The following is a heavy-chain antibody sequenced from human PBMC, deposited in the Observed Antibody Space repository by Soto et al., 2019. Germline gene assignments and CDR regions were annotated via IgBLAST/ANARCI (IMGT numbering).Heavy chain of an antibody. Sequence: GGTLTLSCAASRFTFHSYAMSWVHQAPGRGLERVSAISGSGCSLYFVDSVKGRFTISRDNSMFTLYLQMNCLRAEDTVLYFFAKDLEGVGSSSWYGYYYYGMDVWGQGT. CDR3: AKDLEGVGSSSWYGYYYYGMDV. CDR1: RFTFHSYA. V-gene: IGHV3-23*01. D-gene: IGHD6-13*01. CDR2: ISGSGCSL. J-gene: IGHJ6*02.